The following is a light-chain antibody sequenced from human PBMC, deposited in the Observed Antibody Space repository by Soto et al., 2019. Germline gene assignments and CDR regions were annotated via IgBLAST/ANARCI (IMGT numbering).Light chain of an antibody. CDR1: QSVSIH. J-gene: IGKJ5*01. V-gene: IGKV3-15*01. Sequence: EIVTTQSPATLSVSPGERATLSCRASQSVSIHLAWYQQKPGQAPRLLIYDTSTRATGIPARFSGSGSGTEFTLTISSLQSEDFAVYYCQQYSNWPPITFGQGTRLEI. CDR3: QQYSNWPPIT. CDR2: DTS.